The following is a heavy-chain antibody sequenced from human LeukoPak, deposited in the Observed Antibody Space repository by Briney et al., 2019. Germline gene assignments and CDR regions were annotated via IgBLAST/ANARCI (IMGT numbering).Heavy chain of an antibody. D-gene: IGHD3-3*01. CDR2: ISGSGGST. Sequence: PGGSLRLSCAASGFTFSSYAMSWVRQAPGKGLEWVSAISGSGGSTYYADSVKGRFTISRDNSKNTLYLQMNSLRAEDTAVYYCARDSLDLRFLEWLRYFDYWGQGTLVTVSS. CDR3: ARDSLDLRFLEWLRYFDY. J-gene: IGHJ4*02. CDR1: GFTFSSYA. V-gene: IGHV3-23*01.